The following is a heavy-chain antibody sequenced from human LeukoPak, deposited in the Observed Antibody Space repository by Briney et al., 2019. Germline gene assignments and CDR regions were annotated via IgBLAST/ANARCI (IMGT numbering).Heavy chain of an antibody. CDR3: ATFEARALAVAGTGAFDT. V-gene: IGHV3-23*01. CDR1: GFTFSSYA. D-gene: IGHD6-19*01. CDR2: ISGSGGST. Sequence: GGSLRLSCAASGFTFSSYAMSWVRQAPGKGLEWVSAISGSGGSTYYADSVKGRFTISRDNSKNTLYLQMNSLRAEDTAVYYCATFEARALAVAGTGAFDTWGQGTMVTVSS. J-gene: IGHJ3*02.